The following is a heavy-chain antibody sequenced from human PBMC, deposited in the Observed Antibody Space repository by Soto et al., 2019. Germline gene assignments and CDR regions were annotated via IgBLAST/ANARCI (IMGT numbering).Heavy chain of an antibody. V-gene: IGHV4-59*01. CDR1: GDSISSDY. CDR2: IFYSGST. CDR3: VTGGDGYRFDY. J-gene: IGHJ4*02. Sequence: QVQLQESGPGLVKPSETLSLTCTVSGDSISSDYWSWIRQPPGRGLEWIGYIFYSGSTNYNPSLKSRVTMSVDRSKNHFSLKLTSVTASDTAVYYCVTGGDGYRFDYRGQGTLVTVSS. D-gene: IGHD2-21*02.